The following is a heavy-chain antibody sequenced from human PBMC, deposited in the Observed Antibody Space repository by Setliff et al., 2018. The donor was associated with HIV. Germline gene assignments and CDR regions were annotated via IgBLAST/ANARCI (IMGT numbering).Heavy chain of an antibody. J-gene: IGHJ6*03. Sequence: PSETLSLTCTVSGDSISTSSYYWGWIRQPPGKGLEWIGSIYYSGSTYYNPSLKSRVTISVDTSKNQFSLKLSSVTAADTAVYYCARHNTGYSYGYDYYYYYMDVWGKGTTVTVSS. CDR3: ARHNTGYSYGYDYYYYYMDV. D-gene: IGHD5-18*01. CDR2: IYYSGST. CDR1: GDSISTSSYY. V-gene: IGHV4-39*01.